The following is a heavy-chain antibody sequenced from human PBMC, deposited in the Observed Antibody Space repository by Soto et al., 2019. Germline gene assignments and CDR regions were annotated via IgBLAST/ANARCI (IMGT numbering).Heavy chain of an antibody. Sequence: QVQLQESGPGLVKPSQTLSLTCTVSGDSISVGYYWSWIRQHPGKGLAWIGYVSPSGTTYYNPSLTSRVSISTGTSKNQFSVEVSSVTAADTAVYYCARDRGSYGMDVWGQGTTVTVSS. V-gene: IGHV4-31*03. CDR1: GDSISVGYY. J-gene: IGHJ6*02. CDR2: VSPSGTT. CDR3: ARDRGSYGMDV.